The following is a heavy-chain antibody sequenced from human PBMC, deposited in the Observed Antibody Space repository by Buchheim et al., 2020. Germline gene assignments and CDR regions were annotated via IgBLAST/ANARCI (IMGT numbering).Heavy chain of an antibody. V-gene: IGHV3-48*03. J-gene: IGHJ4*02. Sequence: EVQLVESGGGLVQTGGSLRLSCAASGFTFKTYEMNWVRQAPGKGLEWVSYISTRATTKYYADSVKGRFRISRDNAKSILYLQMNSLRAEDTAVYYCARDPGSDILTGSDPGLDFWGLGTL. CDR2: ISTRATTK. CDR1: GFTFKTYE. D-gene: IGHD3-9*01. CDR3: ARDPGSDILTGSDPGLDF.